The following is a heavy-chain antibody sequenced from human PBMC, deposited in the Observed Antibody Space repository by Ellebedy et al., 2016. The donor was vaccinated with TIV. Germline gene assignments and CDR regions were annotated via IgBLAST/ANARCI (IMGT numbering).Heavy chain of an antibody. CDR3: ARVFGGGGMDV. CDR2: INHSGST. J-gene: IGHJ6*02. V-gene: IGHV4-34*01. Sequence: SETLSLTXAVYGGSFSGYYWSWIRQPPGKGLEWIGEINHSGSTNYNPSLKSRVTISVDTSKNQFSLKLSSVTAADTAVYYCARVFGGGGMDVWGQGTTVTVSS. CDR1: GGSFSGYY. D-gene: IGHD3-3*01.